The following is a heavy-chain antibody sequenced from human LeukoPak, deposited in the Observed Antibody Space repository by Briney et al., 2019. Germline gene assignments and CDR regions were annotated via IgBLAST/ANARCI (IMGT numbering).Heavy chain of an antibody. Sequence: ASVKVSCKASGYTFTSYYMHWVRQAPGQGLEWMGIINPSGGSTSYAQKFQGRVTMTRDTSTSTVYMELSCLRSEDTAVYYCARDLEGSSFTWIQSSTPHAFDYWGQGTLVTVSS. D-gene: IGHD5-18*01. CDR1: GYTFTSYY. J-gene: IGHJ4*02. V-gene: IGHV1-46*01. CDR2: INPSGGST. CDR3: ARDLEGSSFTWIQSSTPHAFDY.